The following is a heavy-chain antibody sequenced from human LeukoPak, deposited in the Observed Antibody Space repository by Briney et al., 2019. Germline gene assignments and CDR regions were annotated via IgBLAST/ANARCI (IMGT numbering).Heavy chain of an antibody. D-gene: IGHD7-27*01. CDR2: ISGSGGST. J-gene: IGHJ6*02. V-gene: IGHV3-23*01. CDR3: AKDGPGYYYYGMDV. Sequence: PGGSLRLSCAASGFTFSSYAMSWVRQAPGKGLEWVSAISGSGGSTCYADSVKGRFTISRDNSKNTLYLQMNSLRAEDTAVYYCAKDGPGYYYYGMDVWGQGTTVTVSS. CDR1: GFTFSSYA.